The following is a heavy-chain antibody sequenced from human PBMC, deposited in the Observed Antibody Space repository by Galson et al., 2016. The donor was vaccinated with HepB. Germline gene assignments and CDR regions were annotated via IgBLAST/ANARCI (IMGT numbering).Heavy chain of an antibody. Sequence: SVKVSCKASGGTFGNYAISWVRQAPGEGLEWMGGIIPVFGTTKYAQKFQGRVTITADDSTTTAYTDLSSLRSEDTAMYYCARWDTHGYGEYFQQWGQGTLVTVSS. V-gene: IGHV1-69*13. J-gene: IGHJ1*01. D-gene: IGHD5-18*01. CDR1: GGTFGNYA. CDR2: IIPVFGTT. CDR3: ARWDTHGYGEYFQQ.